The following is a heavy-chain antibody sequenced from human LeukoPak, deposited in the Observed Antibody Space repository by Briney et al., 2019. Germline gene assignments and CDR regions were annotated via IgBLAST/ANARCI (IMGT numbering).Heavy chain of an antibody. V-gene: IGHV1-8*01. CDR1: GYTFTSYD. CDR2: MNPNSGNT. Sequence: ASVKVSCKASGYTFTSYDINWVRQATGQGLEWMGWMNPNSGNTGYAQKFQGRVTMTRNTSISTAYMELSSLRSEDTAVYYCARGRRELLWFGELLHRGFDYWGQGTLVTVSS. D-gene: IGHD3-10*01. J-gene: IGHJ4*02. CDR3: ARGRRELLWFGELLHRGFDY.